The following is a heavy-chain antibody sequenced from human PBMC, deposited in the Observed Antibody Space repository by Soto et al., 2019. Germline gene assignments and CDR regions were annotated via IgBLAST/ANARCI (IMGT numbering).Heavy chain of an antibody. CDR3: ARGRGYSSSWYDY. V-gene: IGHV4-34*01. J-gene: IGHJ4*02. CDR1: GGSFSGYY. CDR2: INHSGST. Sequence: QVQLQQWGAGLLKPSETLSLTCAVYGGSFSGYYWSWIRQPPGKGLEWIGEINHSGSTNYNPSLKSRVTISVDTSKNQFSLELSSVTAADTAVYYCARGRGYSSSWYDYWGQGTLVTVSS. D-gene: IGHD6-13*01.